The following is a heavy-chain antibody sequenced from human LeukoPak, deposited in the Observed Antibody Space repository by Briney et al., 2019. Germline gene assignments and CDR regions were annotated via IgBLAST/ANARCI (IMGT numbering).Heavy chain of an antibody. Sequence: PGGSLRLSCAASGFTFSSYAMSWVRQAPGKGLEWVSAISGSGGSTYYADSVKGRFTISRDNSKNTLYLQMNSLRAEDTAVYYCAKDLLPLYDSSGYFDYWGQGTLVSVPS. D-gene: IGHD3-22*01. CDR2: ISGSGGST. J-gene: IGHJ4*02. CDR1: GFTFSSYA. CDR3: AKDLLPLYDSSGYFDY. V-gene: IGHV3-23*01.